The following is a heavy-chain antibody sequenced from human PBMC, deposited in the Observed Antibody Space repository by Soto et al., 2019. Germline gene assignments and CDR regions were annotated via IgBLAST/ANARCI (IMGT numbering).Heavy chain of an antibody. CDR2: INYSGST. CDR1: GDSISSGNYY. V-gene: IGHV4-30-4*01. Sequence: QVQLQESGPGLVKPSQTLSLSCTLSGDSISSGNYYWGWIRHSPGKGLEWIAYINYSGSTYWNQSIRGRITMSVDTWKNQFSLKLRSVTAADTAVYYCDRVTPGSGTYFNYYYVMDVWGQGTTVTVSS. J-gene: IGHJ6*02. CDR3: DRVTPGSGTYFNYYYVMDV. D-gene: IGHD3-10*01.